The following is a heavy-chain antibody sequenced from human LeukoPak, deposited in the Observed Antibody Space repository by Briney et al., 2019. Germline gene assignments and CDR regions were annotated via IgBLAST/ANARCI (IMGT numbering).Heavy chain of an antibody. V-gene: IGHV5-10-1*01. D-gene: IGHD6-13*01. CDR2: IDPSDSYT. CDR3: ARARAAGGRWSDLDY. CDR1: GYSFTSYW. Sequence: PGESLKISCKGSGYSFTSYWISWVRQMPGKGLEWMARIDPSDSYTNYSPSFQGHVTISADKSISTAYLQWSSLKASDTAMYYCARARAAGGRWSDLDYWGQGTLVTVSS. J-gene: IGHJ4*02.